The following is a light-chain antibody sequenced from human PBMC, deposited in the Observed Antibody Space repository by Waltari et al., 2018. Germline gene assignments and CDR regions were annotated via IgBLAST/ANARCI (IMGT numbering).Light chain of an antibody. J-gene: IGKJ1*01. CDR1: QSVSSSY. V-gene: IGKV3-20*01. CDR2: GAS. Sequence: EIVLTQSPGTLSLSPGERATLSCRASQSVSSSYLAWYQQKPGQAPRPLIYGASSRATGIPDRFSGSGSGTDFTLTISRLEPEDFAVYYCQQYGSSPERTFGQGTKVEIK. CDR3: QQYGSSPERT.